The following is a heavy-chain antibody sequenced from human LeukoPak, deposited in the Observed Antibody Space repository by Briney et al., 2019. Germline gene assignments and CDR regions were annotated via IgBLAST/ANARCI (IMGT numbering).Heavy chain of an antibody. CDR3: AREGRGQQLTPIDY. V-gene: IGHV1-69*05. CDR1: GGTFSSYA. D-gene: IGHD6-13*01. Sequence: SVKVSCKASGGTFSSYAISWVRQAPGQGLEWMGGIIPIFGTANYAQKFQGRVTITTDESTSTAYMELSSLRSEDTAVYYCAREGRGQQLTPIDYWGPGALVTVSS. J-gene: IGHJ4*02. CDR2: IIPIFGTA.